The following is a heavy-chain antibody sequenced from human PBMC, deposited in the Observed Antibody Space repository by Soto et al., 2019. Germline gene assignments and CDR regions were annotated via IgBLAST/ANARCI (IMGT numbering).Heavy chain of an antibody. J-gene: IGHJ4*02. CDR3: ARDNVWSGYYSFFDY. CDR1: DGSINSHF. Sequence: SETLSLTCSVSDGSINSHFWSWIRQPAGKRLEWIXRXYXXXSXIXXXSXXXXVTMSVDTSKNQFSLKLRSVTAADTAVYYCARDNVWSGYYSFFDYWGQGTLVTVSS. CDR2: XYXXXSX. V-gene: IGHV4-4*07. D-gene: IGHD3-3*01.